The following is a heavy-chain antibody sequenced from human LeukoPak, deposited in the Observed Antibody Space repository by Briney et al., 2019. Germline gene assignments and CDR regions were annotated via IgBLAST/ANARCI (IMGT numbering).Heavy chain of an antibody. J-gene: IGHJ4*02. CDR1: GESFSGYY. V-gene: IGHV4-34*01. Sequence: PSETLSLTCAVYGESFSGYYWSWIPQPPGKGLEWIGEINHSGSTNYNPSLTSRVTISLHTSKNQFSLKLSSVTAADTAVYYCARGASGYDPFDYWGQGTLVTVSS. CDR2: INHSGST. D-gene: IGHD5-12*01. CDR3: ARGASGYDPFDY.